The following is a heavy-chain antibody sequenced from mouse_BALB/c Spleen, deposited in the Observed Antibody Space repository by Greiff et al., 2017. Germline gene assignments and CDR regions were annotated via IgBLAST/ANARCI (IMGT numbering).Heavy chain of an antibody. CDR1: GDSITSGY. CDR2: ISYSGST. D-gene: IGHD1-1*01. V-gene: IGHV3-8*02. J-gene: IGHJ4*01. Sequence: EVKLQESGPSLVKPSQTLSLTCSVTGDSITSGYWNWIRKFPGNKLEYMGYISYSGSTYYNPSLKSRISITRDTSKNQYYLQLNSVTTEDTATYYCARWGYYGSSSDYAMDYWGQGTSVTVSS. CDR3: ARWGYYGSSSDYAMDY.